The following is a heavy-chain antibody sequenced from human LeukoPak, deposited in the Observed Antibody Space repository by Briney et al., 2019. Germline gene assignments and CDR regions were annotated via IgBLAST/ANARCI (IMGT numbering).Heavy chain of an antibody. CDR2: IIPILGIA. D-gene: IGHD6-19*01. CDR1: GGTFSSYA. J-gene: IGHJ6*02. V-gene: IGHV1-69*04. CDR3: ARGGYSSAPLGMDV. Sequence: SVKVSCKASGGTFSSYAISWVRQAPGQGLEWMGRIIPILGIANYAQKFQGRVTITADKSTSTAYMELSSLGSEDTAVYYCARGGYSSAPLGMDVWGQGTTVTVSS.